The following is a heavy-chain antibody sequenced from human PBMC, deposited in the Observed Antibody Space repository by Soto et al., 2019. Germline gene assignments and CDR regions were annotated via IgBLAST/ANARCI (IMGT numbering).Heavy chain of an antibody. V-gene: IGHV1-18*01. CDR2: ISLYSDGT. CDR3: ARVVPGAEAWFGP. D-gene: IGHD2-2*01. CDR1: GYTFSNYG. Sequence: QVQLVQSGGEVKRPGASVKVSCKTSGYTFSNYGITWVRQAPGQHLEWLGGISLYSDGTNYAQKFQGRVSMTTDTATTTAYMELRSLRSDDTAVYYCARVVPGAEAWFGPWGQGTLVTVSS. J-gene: IGHJ5*02.